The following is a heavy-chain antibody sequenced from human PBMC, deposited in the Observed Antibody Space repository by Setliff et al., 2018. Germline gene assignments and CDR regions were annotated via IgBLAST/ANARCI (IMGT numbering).Heavy chain of an antibody. CDR2: IYYSGTA. J-gene: IGHJ6*03. CDR1: GDSISDISYY. V-gene: IGHV4-39*01. Sequence: SETLSLTCTISGDSISDISYYWGFIRQSPGKGPEWIGSIYYSGTAYYNPSLESRVTMFVGTSKNQFSMRLNSVTAADTAVYYCARLPKIVTAADTAVYYCARQPYSTTYYYYYYYMDVWGKGATVTVSS. D-gene: IGHD6-13*01. CDR3: ARLPKIVTAADTAVYYCARQPYSTTYYYYYYYMDV.